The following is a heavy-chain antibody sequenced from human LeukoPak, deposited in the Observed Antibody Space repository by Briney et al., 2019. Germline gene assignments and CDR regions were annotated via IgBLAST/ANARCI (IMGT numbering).Heavy chain of an antibody. J-gene: IGHJ4*02. V-gene: IGHV4-39*07. CDR2: IYYTGST. Sequence: SETLSLTCTVSGGSITSSSYYWGWIRQPPGKGLEWIGSIYYTGSTLYNPSLKSRVTVSVDTSKNQLSLKLNSVTAADTAVYYCARRHVQYSSSSDPYYFDYWGQGTLVTVSS. CDR1: GGSITSSSYY. D-gene: IGHD6-6*01. CDR3: ARRHVQYSSSSDPYYFDY.